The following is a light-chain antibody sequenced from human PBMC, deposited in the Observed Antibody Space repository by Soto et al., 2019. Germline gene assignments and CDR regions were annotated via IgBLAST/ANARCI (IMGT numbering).Light chain of an antibody. CDR1: SSDVGGYNY. CDR2: DVS. V-gene: IGLV2-14*01. Sequence: QSALTQPASVSGSPGQSITISCTGTSSDVGGYNYVSWYEQHPGKAPKLMIYDVSKRPSGVSNRFSGSKSGNTASLTISGLQAEEEADYYCSSYTSSSTLVVFGGGTKLTVL. J-gene: IGLJ2*01. CDR3: SSYTSSSTLVV.